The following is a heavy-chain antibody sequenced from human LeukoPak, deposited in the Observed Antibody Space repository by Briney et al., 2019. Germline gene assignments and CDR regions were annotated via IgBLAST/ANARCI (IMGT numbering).Heavy chain of an antibody. V-gene: IGHV4-34*01. Sequence: SETLSLTCAVYGGSFSGYYWSWIRQPPGKGLEWIGEINHSGSTNSNPSLKNRVTISVDTSKNQFSLKLSSVTAADTAVYYCARAAGGIRYFDWLYTKKFDPWGQGTLVTVSS. J-gene: IGHJ5*02. D-gene: IGHD3-9*01. CDR2: INHSGST. CDR1: GGSFSGYY. CDR3: ARAAGGIRYFDWLYTKKFDP.